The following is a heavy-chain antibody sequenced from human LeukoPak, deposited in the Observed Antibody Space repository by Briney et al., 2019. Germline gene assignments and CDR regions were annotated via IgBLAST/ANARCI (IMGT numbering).Heavy chain of an antibody. Sequence: SETLSLTCNVSGGSISTETYSWAWVRQPPGKGLEWIGSIHYSGSTYDNATLQSRLSLSVDTSESQFSLRLSSVTAADTAVYYCARHDCSSTNCRCFDYWGQGTLVAVSS. CDR3: ARHDCSSTNCRCFDY. V-gene: IGHV4-39*01. D-gene: IGHD2-2*01. J-gene: IGHJ4*02. CDR2: IHYSGST. CDR1: GGSISTETYS.